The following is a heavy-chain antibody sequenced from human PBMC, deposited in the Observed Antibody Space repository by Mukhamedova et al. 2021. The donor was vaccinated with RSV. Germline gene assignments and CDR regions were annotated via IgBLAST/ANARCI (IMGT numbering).Heavy chain of an antibody. V-gene: IGHV3-15*01. CDR3: TTLYSGSYWDSDY. Sequence: FKNAWMSWVRQAPGKGLEWVGRIKSKTSGETTDYAAPVKGRFTISRDDSKNRLYLQMNSLKTEDTAVYYCTTLYSGSYWDSDYW. CDR2: IKSKTSGETT. D-gene: IGHD1-26*01. CDR1: FKNAW. J-gene: IGHJ4*01.